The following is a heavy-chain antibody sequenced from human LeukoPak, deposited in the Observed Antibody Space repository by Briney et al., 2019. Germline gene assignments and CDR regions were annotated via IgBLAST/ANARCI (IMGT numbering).Heavy chain of an antibody. CDR2: INAGNGNT. CDR1: GYTFTSYS. D-gene: IGHD6-13*01. J-gene: IGHJ4*02. CDR3: ARDWNNRQQLPFDY. V-gene: IGHV1-3*01. Sequence: GASVKVSCKAFGYTFTSYSIHWVRQAPGQRLEWMGWINAGNGNTKYSQKFQGRVTITRDTSASTAYMELSSLRSEDTAVYYCARDWNNRQQLPFDYWGQGTLVTVSS.